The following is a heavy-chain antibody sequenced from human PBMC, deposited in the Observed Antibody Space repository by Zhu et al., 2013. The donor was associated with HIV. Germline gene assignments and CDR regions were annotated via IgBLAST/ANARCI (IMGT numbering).Heavy chain of an antibody. CDR1: GYTFNTHG. Sequence: QVQLVQSGAEVKKPGASVKVSCKASGYTFNTHGINWVRQAPGQGLEWMGWISAYNGNTNYAQKLQGRVTMITDTSTSTAYMELRSLRSDDTALYYCARGPVEPAATAIYYYMDVWDTGTAVTVSS. CDR2: ISAYNGNT. CDR3: ARGPVEPAATAIYYYMDV. J-gene: IGHJ6*03. D-gene: IGHD2-2*01. V-gene: IGHV1-18*01.